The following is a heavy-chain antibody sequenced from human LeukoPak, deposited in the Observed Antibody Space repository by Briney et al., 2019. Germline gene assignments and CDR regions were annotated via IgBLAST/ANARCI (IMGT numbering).Heavy chain of an antibody. V-gene: IGHV4-59*01. CDR2: IYYSGST. CDR1: GGSISSYY. J-gene: IGHJ3*02. CDR3: ARELNDAFDI. Sequence: KPSETLSLTCTVSGGSISSYYWSWIRQPPGKGLEWIGYIYYSGSTNYNPSLKSRVTISVDTSKNQFSLKLSSVTAADTAVYYCARELNDAFDIWGQGTMGTVSS.